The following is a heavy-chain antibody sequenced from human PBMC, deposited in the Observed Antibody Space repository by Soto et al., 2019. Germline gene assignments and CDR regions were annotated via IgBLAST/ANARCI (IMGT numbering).Heavy chain of an antibody. V-gene: IGHV3-23*01. J-gene: IGHJ4*02. CDR3: AKGRRGGITIFGVVTSFDY. CDR2: ITGSGGST. CDR1: GFTFSSYA. Sequence: EVQLLESGGGLLQPGGSLRLSCAASGFTFSSYAMSWVRQAPGKGLEWVSAITGSGGSTYYAGSVKGRFTISRDNSKNTRYLQMNSLRAEDTAVYYCAKGRRGGITIFGVVTSFDYWGQGTLVTVSS. D-gene: IGHD3-3*01.